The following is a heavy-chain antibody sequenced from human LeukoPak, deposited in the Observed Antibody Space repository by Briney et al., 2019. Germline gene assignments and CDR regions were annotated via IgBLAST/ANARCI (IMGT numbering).Heavy chain of an antibody. CDR3: ARWSPRPGGYYYYGMDV. CDR2: IYSGGST. V-gene: IGHV3-53*04. J-gene: IGHJ6*02. Sequence: GGSLRLSCAASGFTVSSNYMSWVRQAPGKGLEWVSVIYSGGSTYYADSVKGRFTISRHNSKNTLYLQMNSLRAEDTAVYYRARWSPRPGGYYYYGMDVWGQGTTVTVSS. D-gene: IGHD1-14*01. CDR1: GFTVSSNY.